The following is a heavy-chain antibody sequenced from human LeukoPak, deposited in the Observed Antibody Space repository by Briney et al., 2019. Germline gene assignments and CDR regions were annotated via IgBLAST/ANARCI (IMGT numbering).Heavy chain of an antibody. J-gene: IGHJ4*02. CDR3: ARDSTGTQDY. CDR2: ISYDGSNK. V-gene: IGHV3-30*03. CDR1: GFTFSSYG. D-gene: IGHD1-1*01. Sequence: GRSLRLSCAVSGFTFSSYGMHWVRQAPGKGLEWVAVISYDGSNKYYADSVKGRFTISRDNSKNTLYLQMNSLSAEDTAVYYCARDSTGTQDYWGQGTLVTVSS.